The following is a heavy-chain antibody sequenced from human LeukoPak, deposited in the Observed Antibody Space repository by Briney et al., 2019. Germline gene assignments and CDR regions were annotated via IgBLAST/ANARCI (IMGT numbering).Heavy chain of an antibody. D-gene: IGHD1-26*01. CDR2: IRYDGSNK. Sequence: GGSLRLSCAASGFIFSSFGFHWVRQAPGKGLEWVAFIRYDGSNKYYGDSVKGRFTVSRDNSKNTLYLQMNSLRAEDTAVYYCAKEPSYGGPFDYWGQGTLVTVSS. CDR3: AKEPSYGGPFDY. J-gene: IGHJ4*02. V-gene: IGHV3-30*02. CDR1: GFIFSSFG.